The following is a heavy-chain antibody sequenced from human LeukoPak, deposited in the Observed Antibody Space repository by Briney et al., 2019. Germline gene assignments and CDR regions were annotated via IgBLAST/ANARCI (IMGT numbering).Heavy chain of an antibody. J-gene: IGHJ4*02. D-gene: IGHD2-21*01. V-gene: IGHV3-23*01. CDR2: ISISGGST. Sequence: PGVSLRLSCAPSGFTFSSYAMTWVRQAPGEGREWVATISISGGSTYYADSVKGHFTISRDNSKDSLYLQMNRLSAEDTAVYYCAKPVCCGDNRRRVPRVYCFDHWGQGTLVTVSS. CDR3: AKPVCCGDNRRRVPRVYCFDH. CDR1: GFTFSSYA.